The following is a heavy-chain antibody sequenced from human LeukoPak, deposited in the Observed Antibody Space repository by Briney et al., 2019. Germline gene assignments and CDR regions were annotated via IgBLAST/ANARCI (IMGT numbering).Heavy chain of an antibody. Sequence: SETLSLTCSVSGGPISDYYWTWIRQSPGKGLEWIGYIQSIGGTNYNPSLKSRVTISVDTSKNQFSLKLTSVTAADTAFYYCARGNDYYGSGRQSYFDPWGQGTLVIVSS. J-gene: IGHJ5*02. CDR1: GGPISDYY. D-gene: IGHD3-10*01. CDR2: IQSIGGT. V-gene: IGHV4-59*01. CDR3: ARGNDYYGSGRQSYFDP.